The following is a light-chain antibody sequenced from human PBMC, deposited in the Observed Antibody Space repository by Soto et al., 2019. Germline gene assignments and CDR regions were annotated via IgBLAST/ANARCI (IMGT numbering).Light chain of an antibody. J-gene: IGKJ1*01. V-gene: IGKV1-39*01. CDR3: QQTYTTPGT. CDR1: QTVKTY. CDR2: ASS. Sequence: DVQMTQSPSSLSASVGDSVTITSRSSQTVKTYLNWYQHKPGKAPQLLIYASSRLQTGVASRFSGSGSGTYFILTISSLQPEDFATYYCQQTYTTPGTFGQGTKVEIK.